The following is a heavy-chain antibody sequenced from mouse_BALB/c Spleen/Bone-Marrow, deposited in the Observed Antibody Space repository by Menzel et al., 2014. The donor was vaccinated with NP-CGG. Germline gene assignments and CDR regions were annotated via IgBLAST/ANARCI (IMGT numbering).Heavy chain of an antibody. J-gene: IGHJ4*01. V-gene: IGHV7-3*02. CDR3: ARDDYYAMDY. Sequence: EVQVVESGGGLVQPGGSLRLSCATSGFTFTDYYMSWARQPPGKALEWLGFIRNKANGYTTEYSASVKGRFTISRDNSQSILYLQMNTLRAEDSATYYCARDDYYAMDYWGQGTSVTVSS. CDR1: GFTFTDYY. CDR2: IRNKANGYTT.